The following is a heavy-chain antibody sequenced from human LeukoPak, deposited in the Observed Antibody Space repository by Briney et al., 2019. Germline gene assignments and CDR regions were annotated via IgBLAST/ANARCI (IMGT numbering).Heavy chain of an antibody. D-gene: IGHD3-9*01. Sequence: ASVKVSCKASGYTFTSYDINWVRQATGQGLEWMGWMNPNSGNTGYAQKFQGRVTITRNTSISTAYMELSSLRSEDTAVYYCATKYYDILTGYYQGYFDYWGQGTLVTVSS. V-gene: IGHV1-8*03. CDR1: GYTFTSYD. CDR3: ATKYYDILTGYYQGYFDY. CDR2: MNPNSGNT. J-gene: IGHJ4*02.